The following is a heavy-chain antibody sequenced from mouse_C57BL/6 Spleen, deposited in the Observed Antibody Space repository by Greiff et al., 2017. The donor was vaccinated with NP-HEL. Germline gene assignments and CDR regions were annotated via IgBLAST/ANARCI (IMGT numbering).Heavy chain of an antibody. V-gene: IGHV1-11*01. CDR2: IYPVSGET. CDR3: STTVVANSYAMDY. D-gene: IGHD1-1*01. CDR1: GYTFTDHI. J-gene: IGHJ4*01. Sequence: VQLQQSGAELASPGASVTLSCKASGYTFTDHIMNWVKKRPGQGLEWIGRIYPVSGETNYNQKFMGKATFSVDRSSSTVYMVLNSLTSEDPAVYDCSTTVVANSYAMDYWGQGTSVTVSS.